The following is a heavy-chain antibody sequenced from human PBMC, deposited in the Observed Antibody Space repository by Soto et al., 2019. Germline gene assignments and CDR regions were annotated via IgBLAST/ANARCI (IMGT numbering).Heavy chain of an antibody. CDR2: ISVSGGST. V-gene: IGHV3-23*01. Sequence: GGSLRLSCAASGFTFSSYAMSWVRQAPGKGLEWVSTISVSGGSTYYADSVKGRFTISXXXSXXTXXLXXNXXRAXDTAVYYCATYSSGRNHEYWGQGTLVTVSS. CDR1: GFTFSSYA. D-gene: IGHD6-19*01. CDR3: ATYSSGRNHEY. J-gene: IGHJ4*02.